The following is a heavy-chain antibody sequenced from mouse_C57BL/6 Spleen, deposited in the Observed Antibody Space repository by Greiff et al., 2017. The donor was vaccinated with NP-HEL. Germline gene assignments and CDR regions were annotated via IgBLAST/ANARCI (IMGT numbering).Heavy chain of an antibody. CDR3: ARITTVVATDYAMDY. J-gene: IGHJ4*01. CDR2: IDPSDSYT. V-gene: IGHV1-69*01. D-gene: IGHD1-1*01. CDR1: GYTFTSYW. Sequence: QVQLQQPGAELVMPGASVKLSCKASGYTFTSYWMHWVKQRPGQGLEWIGEIDPSDSYTNYNQKFKGKSTLTVDKSSSTAYMQLSSLTSEDSAVYYCARITTVVATDYAMDYWGQGTSGTVSS.